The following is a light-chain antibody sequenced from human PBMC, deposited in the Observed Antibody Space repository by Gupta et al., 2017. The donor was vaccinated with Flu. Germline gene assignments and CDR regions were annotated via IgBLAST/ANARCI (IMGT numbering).Light chain of an antibody. Sequence: SSDVGGYNYVSWYQQHPGKAPKLMSYEVSNRPAGVSNRFSGSKSGNTASLTISGLQAEDEADYYCSSYTSSSTLEVFGTGTKVTVL. CDR3: SSYTSSSTLEV. J-gene: IGLJ1*01. CDR1: SSDVGGYNY. CDR2: EVS. V-gene: IGLV2-14*01.